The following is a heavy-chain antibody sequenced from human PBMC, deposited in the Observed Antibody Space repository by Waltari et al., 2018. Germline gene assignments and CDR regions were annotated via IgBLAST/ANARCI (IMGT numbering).Heavy chain of an antibody. J-gene: IGHJ4*02. D-gene: IGHD2-21*02. CDR2: IRRKDYGGTT. CDR1: GFTFDDYT. CDR3: TRDSVVVTAPFNY. Sequence: EVQLVESGGGLVQTGRSLRLSCIGSGFTFDDYTMSWVRQAPGKGLEWVGFIRRKDYGGTTEYGASVKGRFIISRDDSKSIAYLQMNSLKTEDTAVYYCTRDSVVVTAPFNYWGQGTLVTVSS. V-gene: IGHV3-49*04.